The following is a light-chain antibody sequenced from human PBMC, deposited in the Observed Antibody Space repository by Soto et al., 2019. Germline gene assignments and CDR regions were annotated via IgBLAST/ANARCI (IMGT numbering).Light chain of an antibody. CDR1: QSVSSSY. J-gene: IGKJ2*01. CDR3: QQYGNSRYT. Sequence: EIVLTQSPGTLSLSPGERATLSCRASQSVSSSYLAWYQQKPGQAPRLLISGASSRATGIPDRFSGSGSGTHFTLTISRLEPEDFAVYYCQQYGNSRYTFGQGTKLEIK. CDR2: GAS. V-gene: IGKV3-20*01.